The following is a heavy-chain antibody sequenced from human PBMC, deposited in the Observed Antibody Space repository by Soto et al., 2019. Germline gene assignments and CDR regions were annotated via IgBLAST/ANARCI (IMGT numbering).Heavy chain of an antibody. D-gene: IGHD3-3*01. CDR2: ISAYSGKT. V-gene: IGHV1-18*01. CDR1: GYTLTSYG. Sequence: ASVKVSCKTSGYTLTSYGISWVRQAPGQRLEWMGWISAYSGKTNYAQKLQGRLTMTTDTSTSTAYMELRSLRSDDTALYYCARDNSGDFWSGYSHYYFDYWGQGTLVTVSS. CDR3: ARDNSGDFWSGYSHYYFDY. J-gene: IGHJ4*02.